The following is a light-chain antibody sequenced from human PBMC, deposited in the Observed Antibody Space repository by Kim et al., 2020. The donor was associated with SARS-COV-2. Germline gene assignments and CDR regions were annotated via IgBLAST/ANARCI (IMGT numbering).Light chain of an antibody. J-gene: IGLJ3*02. V-gene: IGLV3-1*01. CDR2: QTA. Sequence: SQFPGQTASIACSGDRLGTMFVHWYHQKSGQSPALVIYQTARRPSGTPERFAGSLSGNTATLTIRGTQAMDEADYFCQAWDDTSAVFGGGTQLTAL. CDR1: RLGTMF. CDR3: QAWDDTSAV.